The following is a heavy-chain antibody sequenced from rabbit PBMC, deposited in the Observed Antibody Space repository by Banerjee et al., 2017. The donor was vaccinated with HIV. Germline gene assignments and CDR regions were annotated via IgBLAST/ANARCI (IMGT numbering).Heavy chain of an antibody. J-gene: IGHJ4*01. CDR1: GIDFSSYSY. V-gene: IGHV1S43*01. CDR2: VDGSSGST. D-gene: IGHD3-3*01. Sequence: QEQLVESGGGLVTLGGSLKLSCKASGIDFSSYSYMCWVRQAPGKGLEWIACVDGSSGSTWYASWAKGRFTIARSTSLNTVILQMTRLTVADTATYLCAGSLLDNANLWGPGTLVTVS. CDR3: AGSLLDNANL.